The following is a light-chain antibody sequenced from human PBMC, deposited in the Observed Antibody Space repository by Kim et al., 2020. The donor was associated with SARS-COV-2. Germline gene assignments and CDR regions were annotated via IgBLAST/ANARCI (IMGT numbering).Light chain of an antibody. CDR3: CSYAGQYTYVK. Sequence: QSALTQPRSVSGSPGQSVTISCTGTSSDVGAYNYVSWYQQHPGKAPKHIIYDVIKRPSGVPDRFSGSKSGNTASLTISGLQAEDEADYYCCSYAGQYTYVKFGGGTQLT. CDR1: SSDVGAYNY. CDR2: DVI. V-gene: IGLV2-11*01. J-gene: IGLJ2*01.